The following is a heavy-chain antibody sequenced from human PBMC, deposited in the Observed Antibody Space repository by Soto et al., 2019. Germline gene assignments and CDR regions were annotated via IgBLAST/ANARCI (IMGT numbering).Heavy chain of an antibody. CDR1: GFIFSNNW. V-gene: IGHV3-7*01. Sequence: GGSLRLSCAASGFIFSNNWMSWVRQAPGKGLGWVANIKPDGSQKYYVDSVKGRFTVSRDNAKNSLYLQMNSLRAEDTAVYYCARHQDAYSTGGNCYRFDPWGQGT. J-gene: IGHJ5*02. D-gene: IGHD2-15*01. CDR3: ARHQDAYSTGGNCYRFDP. CDR2: IKPDGSQK.